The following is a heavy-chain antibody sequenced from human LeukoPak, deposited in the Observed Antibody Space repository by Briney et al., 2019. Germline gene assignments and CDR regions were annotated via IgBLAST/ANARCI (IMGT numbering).Heavy chain of an antibody. Sequence: PGGSLRLSCAASGFTFSSYGMHWVRQAPGKGLEWVAFIRYDGSNKYYADSVKGRFTISRDNSKNTLYLQMNNLRAEDTAVYYCAREAGYYDFWSGFDYWGQGTLVTVSS. CDR1: GFTFSSYG. CDR3: AREAGYYDFWSGFDY. J-gene: IGHJ4*02. CDR2: IRYDGSNK. D-gene: IGHD3-3*01. V-gene: IGHV3-30*02.